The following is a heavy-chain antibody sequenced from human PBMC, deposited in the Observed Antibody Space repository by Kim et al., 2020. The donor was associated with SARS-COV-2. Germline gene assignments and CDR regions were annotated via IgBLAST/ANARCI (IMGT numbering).Heavy chain of an antibody. CDR2: ST. CDR3: ASAQSGSQCY. Sequence: STYYADSVKGRFTISRDNSKNTLYLQMNSLRAEDTAVYYCASAQSGSQCYWGQGTLVTVSS. D-gene: IGHD1-26*01. V-gene: IGHV3-66*01. J-gene: IGHJ4*02.